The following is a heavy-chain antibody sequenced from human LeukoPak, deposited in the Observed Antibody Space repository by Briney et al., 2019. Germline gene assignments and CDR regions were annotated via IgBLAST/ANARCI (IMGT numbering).Heavy chain of an antibody. D-gene: IGHD3-22*01. Sequence: GGSLRLSCAASGFTFRNFGMSWVRQAPGKGLEWVSIISATIGSTFYADSVKGRFTISRDNSKNTMYLQMNSQRAEDTAVYYCAKRGGYDSTGYYFDSWGQGTLVTVSS. J-gene: IGHJ4*02. V-gene: IGHV3-23*01. CDR3: AKRGGYDSTGYYFDS. CDR2: ISATIGST. CDR1: GFTFRNFG.